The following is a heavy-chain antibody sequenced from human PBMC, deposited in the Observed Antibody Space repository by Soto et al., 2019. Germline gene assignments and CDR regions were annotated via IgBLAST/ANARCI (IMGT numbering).Heavy chain of an antibody. D-gene: IGHD4-17*01. CDR3: ASALDDYGDYEDYYYYMDV. V-gene: IGHV3-21*01. CDR1: GFTFSSYS. J-gene: IGHJ6*03. CDR2: ISSSSSYI. Sequence: GGSLRLSCAASGFTFSSYSMNWVRQAPGKGLEWVSSISSSSSYIYYADSVKGRFTISRDNAKNSLYLQMNSLRAEDTAVYYCASALDDYGDYEDYYYYMDVWGKGTTVTVSS.